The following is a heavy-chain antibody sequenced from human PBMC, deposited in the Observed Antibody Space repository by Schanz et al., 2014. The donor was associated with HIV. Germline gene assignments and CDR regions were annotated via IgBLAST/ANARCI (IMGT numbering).Heavy chain of an antibody. CDR2: ISSSSNTK. Sequence: VQLVESGGGVVQPGRSLRLSCAASGFTFSSFAMHWVRQAPGKGLEEISSISSSSNTKNYADSVKGRFTISRDNAKNSLYLQMKSLRAEDTAVYYCARDSGSYQYFQYWGQGTPVTVSS. D-gene: IGHD1-26*01. J-gene: IGHJ1*01. V-gene: IGHV3-48*04. CDR1: GFTFSSFA. CDR3: ARDSGSYQYFQY.